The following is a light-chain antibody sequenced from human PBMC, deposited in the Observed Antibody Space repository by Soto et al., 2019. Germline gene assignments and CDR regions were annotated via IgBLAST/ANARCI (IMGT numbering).Light chain of an antibody. CDR3: QSYSTAAYA. CDR1: QSITRW. Sequence: DLPMTQSPSTLSASVGDRVTITCRASQSITRWLAWYQQKPGKAPKLLIKKASTLQTGVPSRFSRSGSRTDFTLTISSLQLRDFATYSCQSYSTAAYAFGNGSK. CDR2: KAS. J-gene: IGKJ2*01. V-gene: IGKV1-5*03.